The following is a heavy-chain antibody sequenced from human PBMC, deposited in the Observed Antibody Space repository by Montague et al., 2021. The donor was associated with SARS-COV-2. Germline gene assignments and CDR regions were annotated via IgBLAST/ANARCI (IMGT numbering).Heavy chain of an antibody. CDR2: ISSSSSYI. V-gene: IGHV3-21*01. CDR3: ARARGIGNYYYGMGV. Sequence: SLRLSCAASGFTFSNYSMNWVRQAPGKGLEWVSSISSSSSYIYYTDSAKGRFTISRDNAKNSLYLQMNSLRAEDTAVYYCARARGIGNYYYGMGVWGQGTTLTVSS. D-gene: IGHD2-21*01. J-gene: IGHJ6*02. CDR1: GFTFSNYS.